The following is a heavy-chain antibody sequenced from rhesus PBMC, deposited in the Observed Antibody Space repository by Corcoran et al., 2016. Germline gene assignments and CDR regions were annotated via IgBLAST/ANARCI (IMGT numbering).Heavy chain of an antibody. V-gene: IGHV4-169*02. CDR2: IYGSGSST. D-gene: IGHD3-34*01. CDR1: GGSISSCY. J-gene: IGHJ4*01. Sequence: QVQLQESGPGLVKPSAPLSVTCAVSGGSISSCYWSWIRQAPGKGLEWIGYIYGSGSSTNYNPSLKSRVTLSVDTSKNQFSLKLSSVTAADTAVYYCASGGDYYPYYFDYWGQGVLVTVSS. CDR3: ASGGDYYPYYFDY.